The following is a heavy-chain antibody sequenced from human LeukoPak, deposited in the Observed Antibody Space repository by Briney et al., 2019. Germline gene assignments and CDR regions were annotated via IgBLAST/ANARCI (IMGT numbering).Heavy chain of an antibody. CDR3: ARFSSYYDSSGYSRYYSDY. J-gene: IGHJ4*02. Sequence: SETLSLTCTVSGGSISSGSYYWSWIRQPAGKGLEWIGRIYTSGGTNYNPSLKSRVTISVDTSKNQFSLKLSSVTAADTAVYYCARFSSYYDSSGYSRYYSDYWGQGTLVTVSS. CDR1: GGSISSGSYY. D-gene: IGHD3-22*01. CDR2: IYTSGGT. V-gene: IGHV4-61*02.